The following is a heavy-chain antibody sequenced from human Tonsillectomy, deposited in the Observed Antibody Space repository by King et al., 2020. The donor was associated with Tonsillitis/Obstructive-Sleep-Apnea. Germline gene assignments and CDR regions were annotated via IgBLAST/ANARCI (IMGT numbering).Heavy chain of an antibody. D-gene: IGHD4-11*01. J-gene: IGHJ6*03. CDR3: ARHIDYTKHYYYCMDV. Sequence: QLQESGPRLVKPSETLSLTCTVSGGSVSSSDYYWGWVRQPPGKGLEWIGTIYYSGTTYYNPSLKSRVTISVDTSNNQFSLKLSSVTAADTAVYYCARHIDYTKHYYYCMDVWGKGTTVTVSS. V-gene: IGHV4-39*01. CDR1: GGSVSSSDYY. CDR2: IYYSGTT.